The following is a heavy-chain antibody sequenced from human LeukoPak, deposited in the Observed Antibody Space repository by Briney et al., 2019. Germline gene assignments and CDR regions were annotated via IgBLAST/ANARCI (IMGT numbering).Heavy chain of an antibody. V-gene: IGHV4-34*01. Sequence: SETLCLTCAVYGGSFSGYYWSWIRQPPGKGLEWLGEINHSGSTNYNPSLKSRVTISVDTSKNQFSLKLSSVTAADTAVYYCARGGMGRRDGYNSIWGQGTLVTVSS. J-gene: IGHJ4*02. CDR3: ARGGMGRRDGYNSI. CDR2: INHSGST. D-gene: IGHD5-24*01. CDR1: GGSFSGYY.